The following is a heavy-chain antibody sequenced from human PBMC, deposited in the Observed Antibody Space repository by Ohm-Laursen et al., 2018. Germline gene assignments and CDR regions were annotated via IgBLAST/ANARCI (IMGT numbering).Heavy chain of an antibody. V-gene: IGHV1-2*02. Sequence: ASVKVSCKVSGYTFTGYYMHWVRQAPGQGLEWMGWINPNNGGTNYAQKFQGRVTMTRDTSISTAYMELSRLRSDDTAVYYCATDPRASLDAFDIRGQGTMVTVSS. CDR1: GYTFTGYY. J-gene: IGHJ3*02. CDR2: INPNNGGT. CDR3: ATDPRASLDAFDI. D-gene: IGHD6-6*01.